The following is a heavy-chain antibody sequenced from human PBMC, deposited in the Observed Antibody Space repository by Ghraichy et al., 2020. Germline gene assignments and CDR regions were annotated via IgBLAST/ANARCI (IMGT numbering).Heavy chain of an antibody. CDR2: IYSGGST. J-gene: IGHJ4*02. D-gene: IGHD6-19*01. V-gene: IGHV3-53*01. Sequence: GGSLRLSCAASGFTVSSNYMSWVRQAPGKGLEWVSVIYSGGSTYYADSVKGRFTISRDNSKNTLYLQMNSLRAEDTAVYYCAREAYSSGWYGFDYWGQGTLVTVSS. CDR3: AREAYSSGWYGFDY. CDR1: GFTVSSNY.